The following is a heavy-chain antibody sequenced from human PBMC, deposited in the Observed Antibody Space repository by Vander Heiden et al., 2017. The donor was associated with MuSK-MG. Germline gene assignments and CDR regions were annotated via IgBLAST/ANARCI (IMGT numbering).Heavy chain of an antibody. D-gene: IGHD5-18*01. CDR3: ARVTEAYSYGFPYYYYGMDV. J-gene: IGHJ6*02. CDR2: ISAYNGNT. CDR1: GYTFTSYG. Sequence: QVQLVQSGAEVKKPGASVKVSCKASGYTFTSYGISWVRQAPGQGLEWMGWISAYNGNTNYAQKLQGRVTMTTDTSTSTAYMELRSLRSDDTAVYYCARVTEAYSYGFPYYYYGMDVWGQGTTVTVSS. V-gene: IGHV1-18*01.